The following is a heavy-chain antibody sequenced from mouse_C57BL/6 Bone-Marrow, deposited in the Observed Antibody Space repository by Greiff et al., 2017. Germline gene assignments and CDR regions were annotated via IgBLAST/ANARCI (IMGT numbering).Heavy chain of an antibody. CDR1: GYTFTSYG. CDR2: IYPRSGNT. CDR3: ARGGLRYYAMDY. D-gene: IGHD2-4*01. Sequence: QVQLQQSGAELARPGASVKLSCKASGYTFTSYGISWVKQRTGQGLEWIGEIYPRSGNTYYNEKFKGKATLTADKSSSTAYMELRSLTSEDSAVYFCARGGLRYYAMDYWGQGTSVTVSS. J-gene: IGHJ4*01. V-gene: IGHV1-81*01.